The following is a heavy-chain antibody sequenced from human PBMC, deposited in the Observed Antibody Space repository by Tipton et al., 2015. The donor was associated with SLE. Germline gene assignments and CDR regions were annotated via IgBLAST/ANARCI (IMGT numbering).Heavy chain of an antibody. CDR1: GYTFTSYG. J-gene: IGHJ3*02. D-gene: IGHD3-16*02. V-gene: IGHV1-18*04. Sequence: QLVQSGAEVKKPGASVKVSCKASGYTFTSYGISWVRQAPGQGLEWMGWISAYNGNTNYAQKLQGRVTMTTDTSTSTAYMELRSLRSDDTAVYYCARDRRHGVYDYVWGSYPDAFDIWGQGTMVTVSS. CDR3: ARDRRHGVYDYVWGSYPDAFDI. CDR2: ISAYNGNT.